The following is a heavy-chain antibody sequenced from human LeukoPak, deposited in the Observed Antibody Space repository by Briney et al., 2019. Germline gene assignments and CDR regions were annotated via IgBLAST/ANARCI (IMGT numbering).Heavy chain of an antibody. CDR1: GGSISSYY. CDR3: ARDNGYYDYVWGSYRPGTAFDI. D-gene: IGHD3-16*02. Sequence: SETLSLTCTVPGGSISSYYWSWIRQPPGKGLEWIGYIYYSGSTNYNPSLKSRVTISVDTSKNQFSLKLGSVTAADTAVYYCARDNGYYDYVWGSYRPGTAFDIWGQGTMVTVSS. J-gene: IGHJ3*02. CDR2: IYYSGST. V-gene: IGHV4-59*01.